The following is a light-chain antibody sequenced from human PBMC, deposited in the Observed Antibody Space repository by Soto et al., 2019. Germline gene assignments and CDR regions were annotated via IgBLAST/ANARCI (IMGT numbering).Light chain of an antibody. V-gene: IGLV1-44*01. CDR3: AAWDDSMNALYV. CDR1: SCNIATNA. CDR2: SNS. Sequence: QPVLTQPPSASGTPGQRVTISCSGSSCNIATNAVNWYQQLPGTAAKHLIYSNSQQSSGVPARFSGSKSGTSASLAIRGLQSDDEDDYYCAAWDDSMNALYVFGTGTKLTVL. J-gene: IGLJ1*01.